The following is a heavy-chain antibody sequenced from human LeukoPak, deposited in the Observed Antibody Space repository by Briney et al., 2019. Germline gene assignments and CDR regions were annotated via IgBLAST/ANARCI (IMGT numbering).Heavy chain of an antibody. CDR3: ARAHTTVIGFDY. CDR2: IYYSGST. Sequence: PSETPSLTCTVSGGSISSYYWSWIRQPPGKGLEWIGYIYYSGSTNYNPSLKSRVTISVDTSKNQFSLKLSSVTAADTAVYYCARAHTTVIGFDYWGQGTLVTVSS. CDR1: GGSISSYY. V-gene: IGHV4-59*01. D-gene: IGHD4-17*01. J-gene: IGHJ4*02.